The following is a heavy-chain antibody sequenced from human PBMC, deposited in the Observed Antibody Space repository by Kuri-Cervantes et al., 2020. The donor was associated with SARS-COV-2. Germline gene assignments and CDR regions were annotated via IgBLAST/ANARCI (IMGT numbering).Heavy chain of an antibody. J-gene: IGHJ6*02. CDR3: ANPTGHYYYGMDV. CDR2: ISGSGGST. Sequence: LTCAASGFTFSSYAMSWVRQAPGKGLEWVSAISGSGGSTYYADSVKGRFTISRDNSKNTLYLQMNSLRAEDTAVYYCANPTGHYYYGMDVWGQGTTVTVSS. CDR1: GFTFSSYA. V-gene: IGHV3-23*01.